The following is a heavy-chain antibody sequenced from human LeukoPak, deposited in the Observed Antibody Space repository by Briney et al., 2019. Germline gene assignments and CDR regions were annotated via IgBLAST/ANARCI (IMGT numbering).Heavy chain of an antibody. CDR1: GDSISSGDYY. CDR2: ISSSGST. V-gene: IGHV4-61*02. D-gene: IGHD5-24*01. J-gene: IGHJ4*02. Sequence: SQTLSLTCTVSGDSISSGDYYWSWIRQPAGKGLEWIGRISSSGSTNYNPSLKSRVTISVDTSKNQFSLKLSSVTAADTAVYYCATSRDGYNRPLSYWGQGTLVTVSS. CDR3: ATSRDGYNRPLSY.